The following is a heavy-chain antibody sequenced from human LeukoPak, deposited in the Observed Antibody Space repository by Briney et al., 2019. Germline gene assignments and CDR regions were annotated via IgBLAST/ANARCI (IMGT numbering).Heavy chain of an antibody. CDR3: ARSALPDY. Sequence: GASPNTPWRASAYSSTSYWIAWVRQMPRNPLEGMGIIYPGDSDTRYSPSFQGQVTISADKSISTAYLQWNSLKASDSAMYYCARSALPDYWGQGTLVTVSS. CDR2: IYPGDSDT. J-gene: IGHJ4*02. V-gene: IGHV5-51*01. CDR1: AYSSTSYW.